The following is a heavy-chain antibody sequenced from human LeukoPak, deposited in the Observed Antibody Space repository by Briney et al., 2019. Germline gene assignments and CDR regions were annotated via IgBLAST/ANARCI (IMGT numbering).Heavy chain of an antibody. Sequence: SETLSLTCAVSGGSISSSNWWSWVRQPPGRGLEWIGEIYHSGSTNYNPSLKSRVTISVDKSKNQFSLKLSSVTAADTAVYYCARAVGTYPMGGNWFDPWGQGTLVTVSS. J-gene: IGHJ5*02. D-gene: IGHD3-16*01. CDR2: IYHSGST. V-gene: IGHV4-4*02. CDR3: ARAVGTYPMGGNWFDP. CDR1: GGSISSSNW.